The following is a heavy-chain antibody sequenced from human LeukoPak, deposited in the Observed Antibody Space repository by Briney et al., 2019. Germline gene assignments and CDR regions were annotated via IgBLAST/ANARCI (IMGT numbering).Heavy chain of an antibody. V-gene: IGHV3-23*01. Sequence: PGGSLRLSCAASGFTFSSYAMSWVRQAPGKGLEWVSAISGSGGSTYYADSVKGRFTISRDNSKNTLYLQMNSLRAEDTAVYYCAIHKGLITMIVEEDYYYGMDVWGQGTTVTVSS. CDR1: GFTFSSYA. J-gene: IGHJ6*02. D-gene: IGHD3-22*01. CDR2: ISGSGGST. CDR3: AIHKGLITMIVEEDYYYGMDV.